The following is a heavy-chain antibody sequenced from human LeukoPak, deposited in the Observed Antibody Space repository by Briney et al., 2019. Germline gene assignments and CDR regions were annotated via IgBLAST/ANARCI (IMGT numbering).Heavy chain of an antibody. CDR2: INWNGGCT. CDR3: SGGIRLGELSS. J-gene: IGHJ5*02. CDR1: GFTFDDYG. V-gene: IGHV3-20*04. Sequence: PGGSLTLSCAASGFTFDDYGMSWVRQAPGKGLAWVSGINWNGGCTGYADSVKGRFTISRDNAKNSLYLQMTSLRAEDTALYYCSGGIRLGELSSWGQGTLVTVSS. D-gene: IGHD3-16*02.